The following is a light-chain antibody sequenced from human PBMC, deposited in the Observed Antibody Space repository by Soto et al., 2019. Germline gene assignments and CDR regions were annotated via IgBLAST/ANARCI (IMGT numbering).Light chain of an antibody. CDR1: RGLASSS. V-gene: IGKV3-20*01. J-gene: IGKJ1*01. Sequence: EMVLRSSQGTLSCLPGERPPVFCGASRGLASSSLAWFQQKPGQAPRLLIYGASRRATGVPDRFSGSGSGTDFSLTITRLEPEDFAVYYCHQYDSSSWTFGQGTKVEI. CDR3: HQYDSSSWT. CDR2: GAS.